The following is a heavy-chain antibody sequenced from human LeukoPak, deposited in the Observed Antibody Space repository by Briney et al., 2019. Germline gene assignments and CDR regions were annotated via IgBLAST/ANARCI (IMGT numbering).Heavy chain of an antibody. CDR3: AXVVXVRIGSYGYRVYYYMDV. CDR2: INHSGST. J-gene: IGHJ6*03. D-gene: IGHD5-18*01. CDR1: GGSISSSSYY. Sequence: SETLSLTCTVSGGSISSSSYYWGWLRQPPGTGLEWIGEINHSGSTNYNPSLKSRVTISVDTSKNQFSLKLSSVTAADTAVYYCAXVVXVRIGSYGYRVYYYMDVWGKGTTVTVSS. V-gene: IGHV4-39*07.